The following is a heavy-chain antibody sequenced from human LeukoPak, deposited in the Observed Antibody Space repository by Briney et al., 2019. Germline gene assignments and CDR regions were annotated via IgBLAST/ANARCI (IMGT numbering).Heavy chain of an antibody. CDR2: INGYNGAT. D-gene: IGHD2-2*01. V-gene: IGHV1-18*01. J-gene: IGHJ4*02. CDR1: GYNFATFG. Sequence: ASVNVSCKASGYNFATFGVSWVRQAAGQGPEWMGWINGYNGATNYAQRFQARVTMTTDRSTSTAYMVLRSLTSDDTAVYYCARDGIVLVPDVKYDYWGQGTLVTVSS. CDR3: ARDGIVLVPDVKYDY.